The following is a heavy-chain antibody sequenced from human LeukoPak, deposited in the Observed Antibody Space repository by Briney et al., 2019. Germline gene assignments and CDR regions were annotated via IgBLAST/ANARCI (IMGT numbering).Heavy chain of an antibody. CDR2: ISSNGGST. V-gene: IGHV3-64*01. CDR3: ARLYSGSSHDAFDI. D-gene: IGHD1-26*01. J-gene: IGHJ3*02. Sequence: GGSLRLSCAASGFTFSSYAMHWVRQAPGKGLEYVSAISSNGGSTYYANSVKGRFTISRDNSKNTLYLQMNSLRAEDTAVYYCARLYSGSSHDAFDIWGQGTMVTVSS. CDR1: GFTFSSYA.